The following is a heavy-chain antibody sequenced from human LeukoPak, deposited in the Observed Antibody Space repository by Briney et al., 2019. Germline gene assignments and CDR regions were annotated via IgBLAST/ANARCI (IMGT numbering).Heavy chain of an antibody. CDR2: IYHSGST. CDR1: GDSISNYY. CDR3: AGGGDTSSWYAWFDP. J-gene: IGHJ5*02. V-gene: IGHV4-59*01. D-gene: IGHD6-13*01. Sequence: SETLSLTCTVSGDSISNYYWSWLRQPPGKGLEWIGYIYHSGSTKYNPSLKSRVTISIDTSKHQFSLKLSSVTAADTAMDYCAGGGDTSSWYAWFDPWGQGTLVTVSS.